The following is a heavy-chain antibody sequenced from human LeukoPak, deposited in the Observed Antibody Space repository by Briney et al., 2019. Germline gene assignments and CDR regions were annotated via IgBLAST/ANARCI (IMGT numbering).Heavy chain of an antibody. CDR2: IYYSGST. D-gene: IGHD5-24*01. V-gene: IGHV4-59*01. CDR3: ARADRRDGYTKRGYYFDY. Sequence: PSETLSLTCTVAGGSISSYYWSWIRQPPGKGLEWIGYIYYSGSTNCNPSLKSRVTISVDTSKNQFSLKLSSVTAADTAVYYCARADRRDGYTKRGYYFDYWGQGTLVTVSS. J-gene: IGHJ4*02. CDR1: GGSISSYY.